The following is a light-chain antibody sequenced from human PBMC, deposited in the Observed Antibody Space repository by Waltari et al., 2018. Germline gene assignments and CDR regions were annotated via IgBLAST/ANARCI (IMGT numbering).Light chain of an antibody. CDR1: SSDVGAYSY. CDR3: NSYTNNSTLV. CDR2: DVI. J-gene: IGLJ3*02. V-gene: IGLV2-14*01. Sequence: QSALTQPASVSGSPGQSITISCTGTSSDVGAYSYLPWYQQFPGKVPKLIIYDVIRRPSGVSNRFSGSKSGNTASLTISGLQGEDEAHYYCNSYTNNSTLVFGGGTELTVL.